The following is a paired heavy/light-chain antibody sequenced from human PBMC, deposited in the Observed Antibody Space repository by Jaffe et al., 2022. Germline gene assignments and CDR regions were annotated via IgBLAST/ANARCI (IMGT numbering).Heavy chain of an antibody. V-gene: IGHV1-69*05. CDR2: IIPIFGTA. CDR3: ARVRIRTSHRSITMMARGAFDI. J-gene: IGHJ3*02. D-gene: IGHD3-22*01. CDR1: GGTFSSYA. Sequence: QVQLVQSGAEVKKPGSSVKVSCKASGGTFSSYAISWVRQAPGQGLEWMGGIIPIFGTANYAQKFQGRVTITTDESTSTAYMELSSLRSEDTAVYYCARVRIRTSHRSITMMARGAFDIWGQGTMVTVSS.
Light chain of an antibody. Sequence: DIVMTQSPDSLAVSLGERATINCKSSQSVLYSSNNKNYLAWYQQKPGQPPKLLIYWASTRESGVPDRFSGSGSGTDFTLTISSLQAEDVAVYYCQQYYSTPTYTFGQGTKLEIK. CDR1: QSVLYSSNNKNY. CDR2: WAS. J-gene: IGKJ2*01. CDR3: QQYYSTPTYT. V-gene: IGKV4-1*01.